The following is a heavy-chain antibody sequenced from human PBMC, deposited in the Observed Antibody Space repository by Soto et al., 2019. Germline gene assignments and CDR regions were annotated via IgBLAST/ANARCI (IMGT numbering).Heavy chain of an antibody. D-gene: IGHD6-13*01. J-gene: IGHJ6*02. CDR2: ISYDGSNK. CDR3: ARELAAAGSFYYYYGMDV. CDR1: GFTFSSYA. Sequence: QVQLVESGGGVVQPGRSLRLSCAASGFTFSSYAMHWVRQAPGKGLEWVAVISYDGSNKYYADSVKGRFTISRDNSKNTLYLQMNSLRAEDTAVYYCARELAAAGSFYYYYGMDVWGQGTTVTVSS. V-gene: IGHV3-30-3*01.